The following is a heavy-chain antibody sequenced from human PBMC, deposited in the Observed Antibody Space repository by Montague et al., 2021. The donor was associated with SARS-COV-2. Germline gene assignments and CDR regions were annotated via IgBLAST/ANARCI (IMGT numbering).Heavy chain of an antibody. CDR2: IDHSGNT. CDR3: ARHAASTIFGVVIIPTGMDV. D-gene: IGHD3-3*01. Sequence: SETLSLTCAVYGGSFSTYYWAWIRQSPGKGLEWIGNIDHSGNTNYNPSLKSRVSISVDTSSSQFSLYLTSVTAADAAVYYCARHAASTIFGVVIIPTGMDVWGQGTTVTVSS. J-gene: IGHJ6*02. V-gene: IGHV4-34*01. CDR1: GGSFSTYY.